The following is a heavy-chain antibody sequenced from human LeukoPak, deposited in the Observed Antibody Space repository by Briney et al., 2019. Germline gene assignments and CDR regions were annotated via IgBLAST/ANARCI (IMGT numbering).Heavy chain of an antibody. V-gene: IGHV4-39*07. J-gene: IGHJ5*02. D-gene: IGHD4-23*01. CDR2: IYYTGVT. CDR1: GGYIITSGHY. Sequence: SETLSLTCTVSGGYIITSGHYWGWIRQPPGKGLEWIGSIYYTGVTSTNPFFRSRMSISVGTSKNQFSLNLTSVTAADAAVYYCARERSSSGGHNWFDPWGQGTLVTVSS. CDR3: ARERSSSGGHNWFDP.